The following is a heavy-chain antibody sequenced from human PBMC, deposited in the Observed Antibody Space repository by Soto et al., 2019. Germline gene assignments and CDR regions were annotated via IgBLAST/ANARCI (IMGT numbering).Heavy chain of an antibody. D-gene: IGHD6-13*01. CDR1: GGSISSYY. J-gene: IGHJ5*02. CDR3: AAAGTFKNWFDP. Sequence: SETLSLTCTVSGGSISSYYWSWIRQPPGKGLEWIGYIYYSGSTNYNPSLKSRVTISVATSKNQFSLKLSSVTAADTAVYYCAAAGTFKNWFDPWGQGTLVTVSS. V-gene: IGHV4-59*08. CDR2: IYYSGST.